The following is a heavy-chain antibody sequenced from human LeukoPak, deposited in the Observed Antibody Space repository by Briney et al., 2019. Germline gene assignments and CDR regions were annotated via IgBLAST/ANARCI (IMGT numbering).Heavy chain of an antibody. J-gene: IGHJ4*02. CDR3: AKDPGIAAAGTKYYFDY. CDR1: GFTFSNYW. V-gene: IGHV3-7*01. D-gene: IGHD6-13*01. CDR2: IRQDGSEK. Sequence: GGSLRLSCAASGFTFSNYWMSWVRQAPRKGLEWVANIRQDGSEKYYVDSVKGRFTISRDNAKNSLYLQMNSLRAEDTAVYYCAKDPGIAAAGTKYYFDYWGQGTLVTVSS.